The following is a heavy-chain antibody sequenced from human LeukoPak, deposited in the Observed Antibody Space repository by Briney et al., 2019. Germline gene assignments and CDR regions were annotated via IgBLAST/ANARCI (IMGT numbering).Heavy chain of an antibody. J-gene: IGHJ5*02. CDR3: ARDEYDRTASAGWFDP. CDR1: GYSFTAQY. D-gene: IGHD6-13*01. Sequence: ASVKVSCKASGYSFTAQYMHWARQALGQGPEWMGWINPNSGDTKYAQKFQGRVTMTRDTSIRTVYMELSRLRSDDTAVYYCARDEYDRTASAGWFDPWGQGTLVTVSS. CDR2: INPNSGDT. V-gene: IGHV1-2*02.